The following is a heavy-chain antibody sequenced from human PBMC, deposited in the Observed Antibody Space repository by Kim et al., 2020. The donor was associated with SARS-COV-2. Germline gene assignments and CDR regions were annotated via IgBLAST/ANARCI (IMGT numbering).Heavy chain of an antibody. D-gene: IGHD1-1*01. CDR3: TRVPGTTLDFWDAFDI. J-gene: IGHJ3*02. CDR2: IRSKPSSYAT. V-gene: IGHV3-73*01. Sequence: GGSLRLSCAASGFTFSGSAMHWVRQASGKGLEWVGRIRSKPSSYATAYAAPVKGRFTISRDDSKNTAYLQMNNLKTEDTAVYYCTRVPGTTLDFWDAFDIWGQGTMVTVSS. CDR1: GFTFSGSA.